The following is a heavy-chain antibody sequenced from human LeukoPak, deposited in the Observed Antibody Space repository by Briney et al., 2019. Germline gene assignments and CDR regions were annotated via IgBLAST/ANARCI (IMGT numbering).Heavy chain of an antibody. CDR3: ASLVVVVPAATYHFDY. V-gene: IGHV4-39*01. J-gene: IGHJ4*02. Sequence: SETLSLTCTVSGGSISSSSYYWGWIRQPPGKGLEWIGSIYYSGSTYYNPSLKSRVTISVDTSKNQFSLKLSSVTAADTAVYYCASLVVVVPAATYHFDYWGQGTLVTVSS. CDR2: IYYSGST. D-gene: IGHD2-2*01. CDR1: GGSISSSSYY.